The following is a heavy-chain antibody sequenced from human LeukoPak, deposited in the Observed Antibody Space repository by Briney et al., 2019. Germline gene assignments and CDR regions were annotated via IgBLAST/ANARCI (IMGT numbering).Heavy chain of an antibody. Sequence: PGGSLRLSCAASGFTFSSYAMSWVRQAPGKGLEWVSAISGSGGSTYYADSVKGRFTISRDNSKNTLDLQMNSLRAEDTAVYFCAKKPGVATAGKAYFHSWGRGTLVTVSS. V-gene: IGHV3-23*01. CDR3: AKKPGVATAGKAYFHS. CDR2: ISGSGGST. D-gene: IGHD6-13*01. J-gene: IGHJ4*02. CDR1: GFTFSSYA.